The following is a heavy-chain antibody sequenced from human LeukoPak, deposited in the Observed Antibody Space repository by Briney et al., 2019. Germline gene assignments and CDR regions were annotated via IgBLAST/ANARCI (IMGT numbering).Heavy chain of an antibody. J-gene: IGHJ4*02. D-gene: IGHD3-22*01. CDR3: ANLMYYYDSSGYPY. Sequence: PGGSLRLSCAASGFTFSSYAMRWVRQAPGKGLEWVSAISGSGGSTYYADSVKGRFTISRDNSKNTLYLQMNSLRAEDTAVYYCANLMYYYDSSGYPYWGQGTLVTVSS. CDR1: GFTFSSYA. CDR2: ISGSGGST. V-gene: IGHV3-23*01.